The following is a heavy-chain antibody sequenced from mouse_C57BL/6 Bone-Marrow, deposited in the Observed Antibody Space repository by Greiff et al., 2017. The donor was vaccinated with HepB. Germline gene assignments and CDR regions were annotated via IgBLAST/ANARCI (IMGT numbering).Heavy chain of an antibody. V-gene: IGHV8-8*01. CDR3: ARIASITTVVARNYYAMDY. CDR1: GFSLSTFGMG. Sequence: QVTLKVSGPGILQLSQTLSLTCSFSGFSLSTFGMGVGWIRQPSGKGLEWLAHIWWDDDKYYNPALKSRLTISKDTSKNQVFLKIANVDTADTATYYCARIASITTVVARNYYAMDYWGQGTSVTVSS. CDR2: IWWDDDK. D-gene: IGHD1-1*01. J-gene: IGHJ4*01.